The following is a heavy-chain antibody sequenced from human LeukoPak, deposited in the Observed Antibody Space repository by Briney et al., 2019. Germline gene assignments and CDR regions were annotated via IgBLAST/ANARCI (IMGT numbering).Heavy chain of an antibody. CDR1: GGSISSYY. D-gene: IGHD6-13*01. V-gene: IGHV4-59*01. Sequence: SETLSLTCTVSGGSISSYYWSWIRQPPGKGPEWIGYIYYSGSTNYNPSLKSRVTISVDTSKNQFSLKLSSVTAADTAVYYCARWPRWEKYSSSPIDHWGQGTLVTVSS. CDR3: ARWPRWEKYSSSPIDH. J-gene: IGHJ4*02. CDR2: IYYSGST.